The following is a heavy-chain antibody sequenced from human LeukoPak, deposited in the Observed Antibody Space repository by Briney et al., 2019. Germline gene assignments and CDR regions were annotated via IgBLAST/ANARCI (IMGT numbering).Heavy chain of an antibody. CDR3: ASSTTKGPYYYYGMDV. Sequence: GGSLRLSCAASGFTFSSYWMSWVRQAPGKGLEWVANIKKDGSEKYYVDSVKGRFTISRDNAKNSLYLQMNSLRAEDTAVYYCASSTTKGPYYYYGMDVWGQGTTVTVSS. J-gene: IGHJ6*02. CDR2: IKKDGSEK. D-gene: IGHD4-11*01. CDR1: GFTFSSYW. V-gene: IGHV3-7*01.